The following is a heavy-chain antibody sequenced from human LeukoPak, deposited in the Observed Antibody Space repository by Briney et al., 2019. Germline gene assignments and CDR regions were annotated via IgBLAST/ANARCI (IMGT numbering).Heavy chain of an antibody. V-gene: IGHV4-39*01. D-gene: IGHD3-22*01. CDR3: ARVPYPYDSSGSPPPVY. J-gene: IGHJ4*02. CDR1: GGSISSSNYY. CDR2: IYYSGST. Sequence: SETLSLTCTVSGGSISSSNYYWGWIRQPPGKGLEWIGSIYYSGSTYYNPSLKSRVTISVDTSKNQFSLQLSSVTAADTAVYYCARVPYPYDSSGSPPPVYWGQGALVTASS.